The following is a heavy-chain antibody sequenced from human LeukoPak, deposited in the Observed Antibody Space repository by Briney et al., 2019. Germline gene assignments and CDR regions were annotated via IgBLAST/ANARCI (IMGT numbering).Heavy chain of an antibody. J-gene: IGHJ6*03. CDR1: GGSISSSSYY. CDR3: ARDNSGYDLLYYYYYMDV. V-gene: IGHV4-39*07. D-gene: IGHD5-12*01. CDR2: IYYSGST. Sequence: SETLSLTCSVSGGSISSSSYYWGWIRQPPGKGLEWIGSIYYSGSTHYNPSLKSRVTISVDTSKNQFSLKLSSVTAADTAVYYCARDNSGYDLLYYYYYMDVWGKGTTVTVSS.